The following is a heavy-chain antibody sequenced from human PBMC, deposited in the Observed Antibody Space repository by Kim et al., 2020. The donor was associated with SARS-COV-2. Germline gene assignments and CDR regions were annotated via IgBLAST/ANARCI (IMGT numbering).Heavy chain of an antibody. Sequence: GGSLRLSCAASGFTFDDYGMNWVRQVPGKGLEWVSSVNWNGGSANYADSVKGRLTISRDNAKNSLYLQMNSLRAEDTAFYHCVRNGDYQFWDNAFDIWGQGTMVTVSS. V-gene: IGHV3-20*01. D-gene: IGHD4-17*01. CDR1: GFTFDDYG. J-gene: IGHJ3*02. CDR2: VNWNGGSA. CDR3: VRNGDYQFWDNAFDI.